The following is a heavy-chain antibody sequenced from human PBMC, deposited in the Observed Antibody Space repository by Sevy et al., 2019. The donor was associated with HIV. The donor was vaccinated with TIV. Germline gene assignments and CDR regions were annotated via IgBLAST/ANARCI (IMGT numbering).Heavy chain of an antibody. CDR3: ARIQQVVNYYNQYGLYV. J-gene: IGHJ6*02. CDR1: GGSLSGYY. Sequence: SETLSLTCSVSGGSLSGYYWSWIRQSPGNKLEWIGEVHHTGSTNYNPSLKSRVTMSVDTSKNQFFLTLNSVTAADTAIYYCARIQQVVNYYNQYGLYVWGQGTTVTVSS. D-gene: IGHD6-13*01. V-gene: IGHV4-34*01. CDR2: VHHTGST.